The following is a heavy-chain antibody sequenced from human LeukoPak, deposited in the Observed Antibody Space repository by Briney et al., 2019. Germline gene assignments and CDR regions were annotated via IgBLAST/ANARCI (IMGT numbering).Heavy chain of an antibody. CDR3: ARAPRVWVLVYYFDC. V-gene: IGHV3-15*01. CDR1: VFTLSNAW. CDR2: SKSKTDGGTT. Sequence: GGSLRLSCAASVFTLSNAWMSWVRQAPGKGLEWVGRSKSKTDGGTTDYAAAVKGRFTISRDDSNNTLYPQMNSLKNEDTAVYYCARAPRVWVLVYYFDCWGQGTLVTVPS. J-gene: IGHJ4*02. D-gene: IGHD3-16*01.